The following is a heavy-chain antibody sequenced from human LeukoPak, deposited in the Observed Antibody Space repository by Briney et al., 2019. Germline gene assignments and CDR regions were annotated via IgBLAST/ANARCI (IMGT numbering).Heavy chain of an antibody. J-gene: IGHJ4*02. D-gene: IGHD6-13*01. CDR2: IYTSGST. CDR1: GGSISSGSYY. V-gene: IGHV4-61*02. Sequence: PSETLSLTCTVSGGSISSGSYYWSWIRQPAGKGLEWIGRIYTSGSTNYNPSLKSRVTISVDTSKNQFSLKLSSVTAADTAVYYCARLLGPIAAIGTGWGQGTLVTVSS. CDR3: ARLLGPIAAIGTG.